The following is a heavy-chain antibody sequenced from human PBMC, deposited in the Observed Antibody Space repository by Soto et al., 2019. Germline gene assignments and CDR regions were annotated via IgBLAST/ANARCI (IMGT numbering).Heavy chain of an antibody. J-gene: IGHJ3*02. V-gene: IGHV3-23*01. CDR2: ILVGGST. D-gene: IGHD1-1*01. CDR1: GFICSSYD. CDR3: AKATATSGGAFEI. Sequence: GGSLRLSCAVSGFICSSYDISWVRQAPGKGLEWVSTILVGGSTHYEDSVKGRFTISRDTSKNTVYLQMNSLTAGDTAFYYCAKATATSGGAFEIYGQGTMVTVSS.